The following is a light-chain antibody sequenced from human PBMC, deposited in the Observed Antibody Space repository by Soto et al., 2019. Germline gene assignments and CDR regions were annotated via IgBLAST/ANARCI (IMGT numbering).Light chain of an antibody. CDR2: EVS. V-gene: IGLV2-14*01. CDR3: SSYTSSSTQV. Sequence: QSVLTQPASVSGSPGQSITISCTGTSXDVGGYNYVSWYQQHPGKAPKLMIYEVSNRPSGVSNRFSGSKSGNTASLTISGLQAEDEADYYCSSYTSSSTQVLGTGTKVTVL. J-gene: IGLJ1*01. CDR1: SXDVGGYNY.